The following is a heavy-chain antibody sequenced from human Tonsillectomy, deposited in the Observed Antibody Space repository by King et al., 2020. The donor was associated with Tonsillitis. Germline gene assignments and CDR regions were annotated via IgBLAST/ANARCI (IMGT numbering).Heavy chain of an antibody. CDR1: GFTFSSYW. Sequence: VQLVESGGGLVQPGGFLRLSCAASGFTFSSYWMSWVRQAPGKGLEWVANIKQDGSEKYYVDSVKGRFTISRDNAKNSLYLQMNSLRAEDTAVYYCARENARTYDYVWGSYRYAAYPNFDYWGQGTLVTVSS. J-gene: IGHJ4*02. CDR3: ARENARTYDYVWGSYRYAAYPNFDY. D-gene: IGHD3-16*02. CDR2: IKQDGSEK. V-gene: IGHV3-7*01.